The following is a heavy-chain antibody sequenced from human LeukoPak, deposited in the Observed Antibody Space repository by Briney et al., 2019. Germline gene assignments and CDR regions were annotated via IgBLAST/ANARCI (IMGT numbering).Heavy chain of an antibody. CDR2: IIPIFGTA. CDR1: GYTFSGYY. V-gene: IGHV1-69*13. CDR3: ARDRITMVRGAQYYYMDV. J-gene: IGHJ6*03. Sequence: SVKVSCKASGYTFSGYYMHWVRQAPGQGLEWMGGIIPIFGTANYAQKFQGRVTITADESTSTAYMELSSLRSEDTAVYYCARDRITMVRGAQYYYMDVWGKGTTVTISS. D-gene: IGHD3-10*01.